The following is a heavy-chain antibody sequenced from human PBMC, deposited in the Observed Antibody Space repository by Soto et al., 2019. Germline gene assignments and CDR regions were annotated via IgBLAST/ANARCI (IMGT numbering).Heavy chain of an antibody. CDR1: GVSISSSY. D-gene: IGHD5-12*01. CDR3: ARGGNRYSNTASGVGGFDF. J-gene: IGHJ4*02. V-gene: IGHV4-59*01. Sequence: PSGTLSLTCTVSGVSISSSYWSWIRQSPGTGLEWIGYIYYTGTTNYNPSLKRRVTISLDTAKNQFSLNVNSLTTEDTAVYFCARGGNRYSNTASGVGGFDFWGQGTLVTVSS. CDR2: IYYTGTT.